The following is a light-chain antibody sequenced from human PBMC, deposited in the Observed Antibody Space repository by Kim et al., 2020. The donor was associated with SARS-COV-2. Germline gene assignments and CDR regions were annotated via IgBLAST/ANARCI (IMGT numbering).Light chain of an antibody. CDR3: QQYDNVPIT. CDR1: QDIKNY. V-gene: IGKV1-33*01. CDR2: DAS. Sequence: ASVGDRLTITCQASQDIKNYLNWYQQKPGEAPKALIYDASNLETGVPSRFSGGGSVTDFSFTISSLQPEDFATYYCQQYDNVPITFGQGTRLEIK. J-gene: IGKJ5*01.